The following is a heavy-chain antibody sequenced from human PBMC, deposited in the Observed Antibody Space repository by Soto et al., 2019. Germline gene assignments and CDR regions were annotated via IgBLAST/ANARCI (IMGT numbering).Heavy chain of an antibody. CDR2: VFHSATT. CDR1: GASFSDYY. Sequence: QVQLQESGPGLVKPSETLTLTCTVSGASFSDYYWNWIRQVPGKGLEWIGFVFHSATTSYNPSLKTRVAISDDTSKKQFSLRLNYVTAADTASYYCARGHYSSGWPIDHWGHGLLVTVAS. D-gene: IGHD6-19*01. CDR3: ARGHYSSGWPIDH. J-gene: IGHJ4*01. V-gene: IGHV4-59*01.